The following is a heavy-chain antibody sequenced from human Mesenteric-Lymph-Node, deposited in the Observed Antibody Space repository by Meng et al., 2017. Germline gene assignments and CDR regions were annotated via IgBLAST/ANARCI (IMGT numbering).Heavy chain of an antibody. Sequence: GGSLRLSCAASGFTFSSYEMNWVRQAPGKGLEWVSYIGTSGITYYADSVMGRFTISRDNAKNTLYLQMNSLRAEDTAVYYCARGFSTSTQIVGATTGDYWGQGTLVTV. CDR2: IGTSGIT. CDR1: GFTFSSYE. D-gene: IGHD1-26*01. CDR3: ARGFSTSTQIVGATTGDY. J-gene: IGHJ4*02. V-gene: IGHV3-48*03.